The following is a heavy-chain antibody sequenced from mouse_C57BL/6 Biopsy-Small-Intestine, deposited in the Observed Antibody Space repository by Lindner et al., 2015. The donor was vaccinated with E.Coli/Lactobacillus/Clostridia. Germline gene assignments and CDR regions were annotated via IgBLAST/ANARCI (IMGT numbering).Heavy chain of an antibody. CDR2: ISYSGNT. D-gene: IGHD2-5*01. CDR1: GYSITSAY. J-gene: IGHJ2*01. Sequence: VQLQESGPGLAKPSQTLSLTCSVTGYSITSAYWNWIRKLPGNKLEYMGYISYSGNTYYNPSLESRFSITRGTSKNQYYLQLNSVTTEDTAIYYCARCDSIYEVYFDYWGQGTTLTVSS. V-gene: IGHV3-8*01. CDR3: ARCDSIYEVYFDY.